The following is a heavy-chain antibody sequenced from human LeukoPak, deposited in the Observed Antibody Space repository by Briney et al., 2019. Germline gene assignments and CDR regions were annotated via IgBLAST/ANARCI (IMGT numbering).Heavy chain of an antibody. CDR2: ISYDGSNK. J-gene: IGHJ4*02. CDR1: GFTFSSYA. D-gene: IGHD2-2*01. CDR3: ARVRAGDFDY. Sequence: PGGSLRLSCSGSGFTFSSYAMHWVRQAPGEGLEWVAVISYDGSNKYYADSVKGRFTISRDNSKNTLYLQMNSLRAEDTAVYYCARVRAGDFDYWGQGTLVTVSS. V-gene: IGHV3-30-3*01.